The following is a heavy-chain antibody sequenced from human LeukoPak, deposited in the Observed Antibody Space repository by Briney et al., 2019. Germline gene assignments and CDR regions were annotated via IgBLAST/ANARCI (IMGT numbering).Heavy chain of an antibody. CDR2: ISGRGGST. Sequence: GGSLRLSCAVSGFTFSSYAMSWVRQAPGKGLEWVSAISGRGGSTYYADSVKGRFTISRDNSKNTLYLQMNSLRAEDTAVYYCAKDKVAGGSYYMDVWGKGTTVTVSS. V-gene: IGHV3-23*01. J-gene: IGHJ6*03. CDR3: AKDKVAGGSYYMDV. CDR1: GFTFSSYA. D-gene: IGHD2-15*01.